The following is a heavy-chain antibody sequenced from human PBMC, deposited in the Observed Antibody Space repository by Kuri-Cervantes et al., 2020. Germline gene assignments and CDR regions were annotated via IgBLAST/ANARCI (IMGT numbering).Heavy chain of an antibody. J-gene: IGHJ4*02. Sequence: ASVKVSCKVSGYTLTELSMHWVRQAPGKGLEWMGGFDPEDGETIYAQKFQGRVTMTRNTSISTAYMELSSLRSEDTAVYYCARGPVGDYGDYWGQGTLVTVSS. CDR3: ARGPVGDYGDY. CDR1: GYTLTELS. CDR2: FDPEDGET. V-gene: IGHV1-24*01. D-gene: IGHD2-15*01.